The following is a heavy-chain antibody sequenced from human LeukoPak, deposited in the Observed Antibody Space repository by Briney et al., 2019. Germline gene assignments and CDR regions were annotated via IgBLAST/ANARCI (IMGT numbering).Heavy chain of an antibody. D-gene: IGHD1-26*01. CDR1: GFTFNHAW. J-gene: IGHJ4*02. V-gene: IGHV3-15*01. CDR3: TWVGARYYFDY. CDR2: IKSKTNGGTT. Sequence: GGSLRLSCAASGFTFNHAWMSWVRQAPGKGLEWVGRIKSKTNGGTTDYAAPVKGRFTISRDDSRNTLYLQMNSLKTEDTAVYYCTWVGARYYFDYRGQGTLVTVSS.